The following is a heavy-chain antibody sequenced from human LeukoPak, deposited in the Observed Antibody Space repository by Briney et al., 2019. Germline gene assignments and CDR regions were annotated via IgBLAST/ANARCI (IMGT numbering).Heavy chain of an antibody. Sequence: GGSLRLSCAASGFTVSSNYMSWVRQAPGKGLEWVSIIYSGGSTFYADSVRGRFTISRDTSRSTLYLQMNSLRAEDAAVYYCAKAPVTSCRGAFCYPFDYWGQGTLVTVSS. V-gene: IGHV3-53*01. CDR3: AKAPVTSCRGAFCYPFDY. CDR2: IYSGGST. CDR1: GFTVSSNY. D-gene: IGHD2-15*01. J-gene: IGHJ4*02.